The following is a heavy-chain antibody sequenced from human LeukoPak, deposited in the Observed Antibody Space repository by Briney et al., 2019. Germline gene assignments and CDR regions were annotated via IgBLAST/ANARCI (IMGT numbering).Heavy chain of an antibody. Sequence: SETLSLTCAVYGGSFSGYYWSWIRQPPGKGLEWIGEINHSGSTNHNPSLKSRVTISVDTSKNQFSLKLSSVTAADTAVYYCARRPLRGSGSYPFYYSDYWGQGTLVTVSS. CDR2: INHSGST. J-gene: IGHJ4*02. D-gene: IGHD3-10*01. CDR3: ARRPLRGSGSYPFYYSDY. V-gene: IGHV4-34*01. CDR1: GGSFSGYY.